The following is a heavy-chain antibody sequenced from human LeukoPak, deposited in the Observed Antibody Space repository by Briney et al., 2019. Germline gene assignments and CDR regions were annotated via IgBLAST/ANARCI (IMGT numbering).Heavy chain of an antibody. V-gene: IGHV5-51*01. J-gene: IGHJ4*02. D-gene: IGHD3-3*01. CDR1: GYTFSSYW. CDR3: ARQNDFRLDY. CDR2: IYPGDSDT. Sequence: GESLRISCKGSGYTFSSYWIGWVRQMPGKGLEWMGFIYPGDSDTRYSPCLQGQVTISVDTSIGTAYLQWSSLKASDTAIYYCARQNDFRLDYWGQGTLVTVSS.